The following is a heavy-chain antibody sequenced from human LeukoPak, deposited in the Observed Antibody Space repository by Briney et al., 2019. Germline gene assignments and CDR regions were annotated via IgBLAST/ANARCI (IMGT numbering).Heavy chain of an antibody. CDR3: ARDRGSGSSDAFDI. CDR1: GGTFSSYA. J-gene: IGHJ3*02. V-gene: IGHV1-69*13. CDR2: IIPIFGTA. D-gene: IGHD6-19*01. Sequence: SVKVTCKASGGTFSSYAISWVRQAPGQGLEWMGGIIPIFGTANYAQKFQGRVTITADESTSTAYMELSSLRSEDTAVYYCARDRGSGSSDAFDIWGQGTMVTVSS.